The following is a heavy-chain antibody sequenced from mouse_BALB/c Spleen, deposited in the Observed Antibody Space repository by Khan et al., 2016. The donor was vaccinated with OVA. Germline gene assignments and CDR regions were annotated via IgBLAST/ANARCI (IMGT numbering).Heavy chain of an antibody. V-gene: IGHV9-3-1*01. D-gene: IGHD1-1*01. J-gene: IGHJ2*01. Sequence: QIQLEQPGPELKKPGETIKISCQASGYTFTNNGVDWVKQAPGKGLKWMGWINTYTGEPTYADDFKGRFAFSLEISASTAYLQFNNLKNEDTATYFCARSMPHYYGSRYFDYWGQGTTLTVSS. CDR2: INTYTGEP. CDR1: GYTFTNNG. CDR3: ARSMPHYYGSRYFDY.